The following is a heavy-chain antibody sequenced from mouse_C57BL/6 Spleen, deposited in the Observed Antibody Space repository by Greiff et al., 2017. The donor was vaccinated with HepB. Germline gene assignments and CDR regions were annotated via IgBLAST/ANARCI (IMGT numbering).Heavy chain of an antibody. CDR1: GFTFSSYG. Sequence: EVMLVESGGDLVKPGGSLKLSCAASGFTFSSYGMSWVRQTPDKRLEWVATISSGGSYTYYPDSVKGRFTISRDNAKNTLYLQMSSLKSEDTAMYYCASVYYSNPDYWGQGTSVTVPS. CDR2: ISSGGSYT. D-gene: IGHD2-5*01. J-gene: IGHJ4*01. V-gene: IGHV5-6*01. CDR3: ASVYYSNPDY.